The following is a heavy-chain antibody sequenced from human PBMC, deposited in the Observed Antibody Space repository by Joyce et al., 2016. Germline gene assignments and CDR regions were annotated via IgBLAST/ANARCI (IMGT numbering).Heavy chain of an antibody. CDR2: ISYDGSNK. Sequence: QGQLVESGGGVVQPGRSLRLSCAASGFPFSNYGMHWVRQGQGKGLEWVAVISYDGSNKHYGDSVKGRFTISRDNSKNTLYLQMNSLRAEDTAVYYCAGGILTGYFDYWGQGTLVTVSS. V-gene: IGHV3-30*03. D-gene: IGHD3-9*01. CDR1: GFPFSNYG. CDR3: AGGILTGYFDY. J-gene: IGHJ4*02.